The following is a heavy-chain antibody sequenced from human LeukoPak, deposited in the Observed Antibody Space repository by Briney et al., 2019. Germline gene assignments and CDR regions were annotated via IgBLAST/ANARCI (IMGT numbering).Heavy chain of an antibody. J-gene: IGHJ4*02. CDR2: ISGSGDRT. V-gene: IGHV3-23*01. CDR1: GFTFSSSA. CDR3: ARDGVAELMSALDY. Sequence: GSLRLSCAASGFTFSSSAMSWVRQAPGKGLEWVSTISGSGDRTYYADSVKGRFTISRDNSKNSLYLQMNSLRAEDTAVYYCARDGVAELMSALDYWGQGILVTVSS. D-gene: IGHD1-26*01.